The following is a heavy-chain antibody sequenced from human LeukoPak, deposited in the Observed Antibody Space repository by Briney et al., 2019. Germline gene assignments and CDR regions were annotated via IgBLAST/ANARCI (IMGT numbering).Heavy chain of an antibody. D-gene: IGHD6-19*01. J-gene: IGHJ4*02. CDR2: MNPNSGNT. CDR1: GYTFTSCD. CDR3: TRGSSGRRDN. Sequence: GASVKVSCKASGYTFTSCDINWVRQAPGQGPEWMGWMNPNSGNTGYGQSFQGRITMTRDISIGTAYMELSNLTSEDTAIYYCTRGSSGRRDNWGQGTLVTVSA. V-gene: IGHV1-8*01.